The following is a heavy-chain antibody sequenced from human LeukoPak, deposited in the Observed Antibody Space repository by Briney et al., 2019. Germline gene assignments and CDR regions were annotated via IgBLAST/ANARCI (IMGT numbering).Heavy chain of an antibody. Sequence: GGSLRLSCAASGFTFSSNYMSWVRQAPGKGLEWVSVIYSGGSTYYADSVKGRFTISRDNSKNTLYLQMNSLRAEDTAVYYCASMFTMVRGVNYYYMDVWGKGTTVTISS. CDR1: GFTFSSNY. V-gene: IGHV3-66*01. J-gene: IGHJ6*03. D-gene: IGHD3-10*01. CDR3: ASMFTMVRGVNYYYMDV. CDR2: IYSGGST.